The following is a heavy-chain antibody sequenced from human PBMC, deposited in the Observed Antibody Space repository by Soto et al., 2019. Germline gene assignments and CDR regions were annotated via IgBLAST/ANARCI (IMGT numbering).Heavy chain of an antibody. V-gene: IGHV1-18*01. J-gene: IGHJ4*02. D-gene: IGHD4-17*01. CDR3: XXXGXGDYGY. Sequence: QVQLVQSGAEVKKPGTSVKVSCKASGYTFTSNGISWVRQAPGQGLEWMGWISTYNGNTNYAQKLQGRVTMTRDTATSIAYMELRDLRSDDTXVXXXXXXGXGDYGYWGQGSLVTVSS. CDR2: ISTYNGNT. CDR1: GYTFTSNG.